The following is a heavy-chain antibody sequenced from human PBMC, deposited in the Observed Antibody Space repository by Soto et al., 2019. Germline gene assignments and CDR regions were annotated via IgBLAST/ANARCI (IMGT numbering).Heavy chain of an antibody. J-gene: IGHJ4*02. V-gene: IGHV4-61*01. CDR2: IYYSGST. CDR1: GGSVSSGSYY. CDR3: ARGHGRGSYNY. D-gene: IGHD1-26*01. Sequence: TSETLSLTCTVSGGSVSSGSYYWSWIRQPPGKGLEWIGYIYYSGSTNYNPSLKSRVTISVDTSKNQFSLKLSSVTAADTAVYYCARGHGRGSYNYWGQGTLVTVSS.